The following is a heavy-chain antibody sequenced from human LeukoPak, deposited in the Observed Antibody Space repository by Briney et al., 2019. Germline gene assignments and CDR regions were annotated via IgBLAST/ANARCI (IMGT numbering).Heavy chain of an antibody. D-gene: IGHD3-22*01. J-gene: IGHJ3*02. CDR2: IYTSGST. CDR1: GGSISSYY. Sequence: SETLSLTCTVSGGSISSYYWSWIRQPAGKGLEWIGRIYTSGSTNYNPSLKSRVTMSVDTSKNQFSLKVNSVTAADTAVYYCAGSITMIVIDGAFDIWGQGTMVTVSS. V-gene: IGHV4-4*07. CDR3: AGSITMIVIDGAFDI.